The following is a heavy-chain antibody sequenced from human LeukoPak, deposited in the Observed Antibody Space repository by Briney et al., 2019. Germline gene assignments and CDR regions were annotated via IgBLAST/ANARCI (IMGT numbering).Heavy chain of an antibody. CDR3: ARDLSFGSLDF. CDR2: MWYDGSRE. CDR1: GFILSTHG. J-gene: IGHJ4*02. V-gene: IGHV3-33*01. Sequence: GSLRLSCAASGFILSTHGMHWVRQAPGKGLEWVAGMWYDGSREDYADSVKGRFTISRDMSKNTLNLQMNSLRVEDTAMFYCARDLSFGSLDFRGQGTLVTVSS. D-gene: IGHD1-26*01.